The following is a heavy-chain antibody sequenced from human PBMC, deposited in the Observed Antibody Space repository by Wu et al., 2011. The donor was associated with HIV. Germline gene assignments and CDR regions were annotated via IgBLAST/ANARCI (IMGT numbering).Heavy chain of an antibody. CDR1: GGTFSRYA. CDR3: ARQGASNAPLHCLDP. D-gene: IGHD2-15*01. CDR2: IIPLFGTP. Sequence: QVQLVQSGAEVKKPGSSVKVSCKASGGTFSRYAISWVRQAPGQGLEWMGRIIPLFGTPNYAEKFQGRVTITADESSTTASMELSSLTFEDTAIYYCARQGASNAPLHCLDPSGRGTVVDRLL. V-gene: IGHV1-69*15. J-gene: IGHJ5*01.